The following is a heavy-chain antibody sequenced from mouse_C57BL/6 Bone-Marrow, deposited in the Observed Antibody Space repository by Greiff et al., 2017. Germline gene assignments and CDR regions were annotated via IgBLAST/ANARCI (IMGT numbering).Heavy chain of an antibody. CDR1: GFTFSSYG. CDR2: ISSGGSYT. J-gene: IGHJ3*01. V-gene: IGHV5-6*01. Sequence: EVQVVESGGDLVKPGGSLKLSCAASGFTFSSYGMSWVRQTPDKRLEWVATISSGGSYTYYPDSVKGRFTISRDNAKNTLYLQMSSLKSEDTAMYYFARHEGSSYISFAYWGQGTLVTVSA. D-gene: IGHD1-1*01. CDR3: ARHEGSSYISFAY.